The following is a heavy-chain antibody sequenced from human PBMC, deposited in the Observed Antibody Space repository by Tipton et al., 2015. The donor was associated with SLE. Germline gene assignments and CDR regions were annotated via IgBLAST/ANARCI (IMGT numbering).Heavy chain of an antibody. CDR1: GGTLSIYT. CDR3: ARGGITGTTDDYYYYAMDV. V-gene: IGHV1-69*01. CDR2: IIPIFGTE. D-gene: IGHD1-20*01. Sequence: QSGAEVKKPGSSVKVSCKASGGTLSIYTISWVRQAPGQGLEWMGGIIPIFGTENYAQKFQGRVTITADDSTSTAYMELSSLRSEDTAVYYCARGGITGTTDDYYYYAMDVWGQGTTVTVSS. J-gene: IGHJ6*02.